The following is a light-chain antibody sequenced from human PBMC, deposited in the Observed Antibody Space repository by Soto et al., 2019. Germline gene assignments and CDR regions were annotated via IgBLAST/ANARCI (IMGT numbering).Light chain of an antibody. V-gene: IGLV2-14*01. CDR3: RSYSSTDTPFV. Sequence: QSALAQPSSVSGSPGQSITISCTGTSTDVGGYNYVSWYQHHSGKAPKLLIYEVTNRPSGISDRFSGSKSVNTASLTISGLQAEDESDYHCRSYSSTDTPFVFGIGTKLTVL. J-gene: IGLJ1*01. CDR2: EVT. CDR1: STDVGGYNY.